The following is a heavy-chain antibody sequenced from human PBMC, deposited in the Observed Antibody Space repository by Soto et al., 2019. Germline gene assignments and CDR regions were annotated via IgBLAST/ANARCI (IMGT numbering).Heavy chain of an antibody. CDR2: FNGDGSTA. V-gene: IGHV3-74*01. Sequence: EVQLVESGGGLVQPGGSLRLSCAASGLIFSNYWMEWVRQPPGKGLVWVSRFNGDGSTAVYADSAEGRFTISRDNAKNTLYLQMNSLRAEDTAVYYCVSGISGRPYWGQGTLVTVSS. CDR1: GLIFSNYW. CDR3: VSGISGRPY. J-gene: IGHJ4*02. D-gene: IGHD6-19*01.